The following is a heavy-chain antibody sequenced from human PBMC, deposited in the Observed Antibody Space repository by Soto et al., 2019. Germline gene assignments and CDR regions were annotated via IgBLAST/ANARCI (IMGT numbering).Heavy chain of an antibody. J-gene: IGHJ6*02. CDR2: INPNSGGT. V-gene: IGHV1-2*04. D-gene: IGHD3-3*01. CDR1: GYSFTSHY. Sequence: ASVKVSCKAIGYSFTSHYMHWVRQAPGQGLEWMGWINPNSGGTNYAQKFQGWVTMNRDTSNSTAYMEPSRPRSDDTAGLYCAGGGATFFGVVHYYYYGRDVWGQGTTVTVSS. CDR3: AGGGATFFGVVHYYYYGRDV.